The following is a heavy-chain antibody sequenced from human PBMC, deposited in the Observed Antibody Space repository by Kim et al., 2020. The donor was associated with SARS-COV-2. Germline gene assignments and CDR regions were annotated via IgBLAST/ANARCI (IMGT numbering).Heavy chain of an antibody. J-gene: IGHJ6*02. D-gene: IGHD6-25*01. CDR3: ARWQRPYYYYGMDV. Sequence: KPSLKSRVTMSVDTSKNQFSLKLSSVTAADTAVYYCARWQRPYYYYGMDVWGQGTTVTVSS. V-gene: IGHV4-39*01.